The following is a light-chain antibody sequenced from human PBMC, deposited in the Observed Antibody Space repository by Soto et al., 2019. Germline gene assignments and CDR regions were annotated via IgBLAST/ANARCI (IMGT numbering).Light chain of an antibody. CDR1: SREVGGYNY. V-gene: IGLV2-8*01. CDR3: TSHGGTNNAYV. Sequence: QSVLTQPPSASGSPGQSVTISCTGTSREVGGYNYVSWYQQHPGKAPIVMIYEVSKGPSGVPDRFSGSKSGNTASLTVSGLHAEDESDYYGTSHGGTNNAYVFGTGTKLTVL. J-gene: IGLJ1*01. CDR2: EVS.